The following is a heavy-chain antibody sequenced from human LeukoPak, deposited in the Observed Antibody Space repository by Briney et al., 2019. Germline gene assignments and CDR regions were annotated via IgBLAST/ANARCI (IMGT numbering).Heavy chain of an antibody. CDR3: ASHYYDSSGYPDAFDI. J-gene: IGHJ3*02. D-gene: IGHD3-22*01. V-gene: IGHV4-59*01. CDR2: IYYSGST. Sequence: PSETLSLTCTVSGGSISSYYWSWIRQPPGKGLEWIGYIYYSGSTNYNPSLKSRVTISVDTSKSQFSLKLSSVTAADTAVYYCASHYYDSSGYPDAFDIWGQGTMVTVSS. CDR1: GGSISSYY.